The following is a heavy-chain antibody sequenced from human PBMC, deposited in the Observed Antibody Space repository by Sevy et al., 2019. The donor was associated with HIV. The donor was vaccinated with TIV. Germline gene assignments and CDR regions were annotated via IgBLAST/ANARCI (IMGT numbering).Heavy chain of an antibody. CDR3: ARTFYYYYMDV. Sequence: GGSLRLSCAASGFTFSGSTIHWVRQASGKGLEWIGRIRSKANSYATAYTASVIGRFTISRDDSMNTAYLQMYNLKTEDTAVYYCARTFYYYYMDVWGKGATVTVSS. V-gene: IGHV3-73*01. D-gene: IGHD3-16*01. J-gene: IGHJ6*03. CDR1: GFTFSGST. CDR2: IRSKANSYAT.